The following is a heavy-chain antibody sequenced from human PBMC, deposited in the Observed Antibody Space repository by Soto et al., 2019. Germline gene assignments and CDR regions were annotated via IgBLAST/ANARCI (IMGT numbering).Heavy chain of an antibody. CDR3: ARDSVVVAATRYYYYGMDV. CDR1: GGSISSGDYY. J-gene: IGHJ6*02. CDR2: IYYSGST. D-gene: IGHD2-15*01. V-gene: IGHV4-30-4*01. Sequence: QVQLQESGPGLVKPSQTLSLTCTVSGGSISSGDYYWSWIRQPPGKGLEWIGYIYYSGSTYYNPSPKRRVTISVDPSKNQFPPKLSSVTAADTAVYYCARDSVVVAATRYYYYGMDVWGQGTTVTVSS.